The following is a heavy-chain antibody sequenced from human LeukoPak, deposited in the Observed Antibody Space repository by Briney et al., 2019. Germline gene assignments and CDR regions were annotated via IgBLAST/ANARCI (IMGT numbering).Heavy chain of an antibody. J-gene: IGHJ4*02. Sequence: KPSETLSLTCTVPGASISSYYWSWIRQPAGKGLEWIGRIYTSGSTNYNPSLNSRITMSIDTSKNQFSLNLSSVTAADTAVYYCARYSSGWSIDNGQFDHWGQGTLVTVSS. CDR1: GASISSYY. CDR3: ARYSSGWSIDNGQFDH. V-gene: IGHV4-4*07. CDR2: IYTSGST. D-gene: IGHD6-19*01.